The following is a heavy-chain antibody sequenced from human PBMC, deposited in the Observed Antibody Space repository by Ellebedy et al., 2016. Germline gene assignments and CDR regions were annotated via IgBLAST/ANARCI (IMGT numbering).Heavy chain of an antibody. V-gene: IGHV3-53*01. CDR1: GLTVNSAY. Sequence: GGSLRLSCAATGLTVNSAYISWFRQTPGRGPEWVAMTSPDGSTHYPDSVRGRFTMSRDNSKNTLYLQMNSLTAEDTAVYFCANSGYSYAWGHWGQGTLVTVSS. CDR2: TSPDGST. CDR3: ANSGYSYAWGH. D-gene: IGHD5-18*01. J-gene: IGHJ4*02.